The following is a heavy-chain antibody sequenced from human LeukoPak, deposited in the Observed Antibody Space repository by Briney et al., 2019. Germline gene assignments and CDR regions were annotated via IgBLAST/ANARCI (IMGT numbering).Heavy chain of an antibody. J-gene: IGHJ4*02. CDR3: ARLGGSYYADFDS. CDR2: IYYSGST. CDR1: GGSISSSSYY. Sequence: SDTLSLTCTVSGGSISSSSYYWGWIRQPPGKGLEWIGSIYYSGSTYYNPSLKSRVTISVDTSKNQFSLKLNSVTAADTAVYYCARLGGSYYADFDSWGQGALVTVSS. V-gene: IGHV4-39*01. D-gene: IGHD1-26*01.